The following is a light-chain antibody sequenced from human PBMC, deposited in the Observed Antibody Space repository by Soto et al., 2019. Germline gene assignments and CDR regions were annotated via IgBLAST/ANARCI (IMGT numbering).Light chain of an antibody. CDR3: QQYHSLSS. CDR1: QSVSGW. Sequence: DIQMTQSPSTLSASVGDRVTITCRASQSVSGWLAWYQQKPGEAPKLLISKASTLENGVPSRFRGSESGTVFTLTISSLQPGYSGTYYCQQYHSLSSFGQGTKLEI. CDR2: KAS. V-gene: IGKV1-5*03. J-gene: IGKJ2*01.